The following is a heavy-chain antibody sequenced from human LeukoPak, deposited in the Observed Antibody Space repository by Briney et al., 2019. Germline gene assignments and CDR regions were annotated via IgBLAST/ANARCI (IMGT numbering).Heavy chain of an antibody. Sequence: SQTLSLTCAISGDGVSSNSVTWNWIRRSPSRGLEWLGRTYYRSTWYNDYAVSVRGRITVNPDTSKNQFSLHLNSVTPEDTAVYYCARRLTQYDCFDPWGQGILVTVSS. J-gene: IGHJ5*02. CDR2: TYYRSTWYN. D-gene: IGHD2-2*01. V-gene: IGHV6-1*01. CDR1: GDGVSSNSVT. CDR3: ARRLTQYDCFDP.